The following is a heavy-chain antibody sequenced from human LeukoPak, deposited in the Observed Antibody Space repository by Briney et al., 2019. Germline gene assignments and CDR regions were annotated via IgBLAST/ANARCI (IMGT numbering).Heavy chain of an antibody. Sequence: PSETLSLTCAVYGGSFSSYYWNWIRQPPGKGLEWIGEINHSGSTHYNPSLKSRVTMSVDTSKNQFSMKLSSVTAADTAVYYCARDETTPLPGAYWGQGTLVTVSS. D-gene: IGHD1-14*01. V-gene: IGHV4-34*01. CDR3: ARDETTPLPGAY. J-gene: IGHJ4*02. CDR2: INHSGST. CDR1: GGSFSSYY.